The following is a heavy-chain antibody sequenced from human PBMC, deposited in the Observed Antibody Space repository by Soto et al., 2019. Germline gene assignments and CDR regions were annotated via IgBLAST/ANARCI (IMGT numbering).Heavy chain of an antibody. CDR2: MNPNSGNT. CDR1: GYTFTSYD. CDR3: ARGPLLKYCSSTSCSLGVFDY. J-gene: IGHJ4*02. V-gene: IGHV1-8*01. Sequence: QVQLVQSGAEVKKPGASVKVSCKASGYTFTSYDINWVRQATGQGLEWMGWMNPNSGNTGYAQKFQGRVTMTRNTSISTAYMELSSLRSEDTAVYYCARGPLLKYCSSTSCSLGVFDYWGQGTLVTVSS. D-gene: IGHD2-2*01.